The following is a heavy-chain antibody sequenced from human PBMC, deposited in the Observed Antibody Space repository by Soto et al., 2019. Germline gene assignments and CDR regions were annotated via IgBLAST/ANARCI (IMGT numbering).Heavy chain of an antibody. CDR3: AKGGYYSLFDI. J-gene: IGHJ3*02. D-gene: IGHD3-16*01. V-gene: IGHV3-23*01. CDR2: ISGSGGRT. Sequence: GGSLRLSCVASGFPFSSYAISFFRQTPGKGLEWVSGISGSGGRTYYADSVKGRFTISRDNSNNTLSLQMHILRVEDTAVYFCAKGGYYSLFDIWGQGTMVTVS. CDR1: GFPFSSYA.